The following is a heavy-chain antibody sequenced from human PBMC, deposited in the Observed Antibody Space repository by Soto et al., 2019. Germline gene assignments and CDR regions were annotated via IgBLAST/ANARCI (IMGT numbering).Heavy chain of an antibody. CDR3: SRGYDFWSGSPFFDI. CDR2: IRSKAYGGTT. Sequence: EVQLVESGGGLVQPGRSLRLSCTASGFTFGDYAMSWFRQAPGKGLEWVGFIRSKAYGGTTEYVASVKGRFTISRDDSKSIAYLQMNSLKTEDTAVYYCSRGYDFWSGSPFFDIWGQGTMVTVSS. V-gene: IGHV3-49*03. J-gene: IGHJ3*02. CDR1: GFTFGDYA. D-gene: IGHD3-3*01.